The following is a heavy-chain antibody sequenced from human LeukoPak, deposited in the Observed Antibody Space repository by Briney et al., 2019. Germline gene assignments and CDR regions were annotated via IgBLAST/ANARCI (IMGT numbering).Heavy chain of an antibody. V-gene: IGHV4-59*08. J-gene: IGHJ4*02. Sequence: SETLSLTCNVSGDSITGYYWNWIRQPPGKGLEWIGYIYYTGSTNSNPSLKSRLTISLDTSKKHFSLKLSSVTAADTAIYYCASSYFYDGNRYFDYWGQGALVTVSS. CDR2: IYYTGST. CDR3: ASSYFYDGNRYFDY. CDR1: GDSITGYY. D-gene: IGHD3-22*01.